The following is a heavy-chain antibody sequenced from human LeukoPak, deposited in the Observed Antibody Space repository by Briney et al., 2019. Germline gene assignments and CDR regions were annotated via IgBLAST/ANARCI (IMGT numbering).Heavy chain of an antibody. V-gene: IGHV3-15*01. CDR2: IKGRTDGGAT. J-gene: IGHJ4*02. D-gene: IGHD2-21*01. Sequence: NPGGPLRLSCAASGFTFSNAWMTWVRQAPGKGLEWVGRIKGRTDGGATDYAAPVKGRFTISRDDSKNTLYLQMNSLKTEDTAIYYCTTGELNWGQGTLVTVSS. CDR3: TTGELN. CDR1: GFTFSNAW.